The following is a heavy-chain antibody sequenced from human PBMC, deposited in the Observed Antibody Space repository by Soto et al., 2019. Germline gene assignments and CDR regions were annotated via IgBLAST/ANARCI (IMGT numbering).Heavy chain of an antibody. Sequence: VGSLRLSCASSVFTFSKYSMNCVRHSPGKWLEWVSSIASSSSHIYYADSMKGRFTISRDNAENSLYLQMNRLRADDTAVYFCARGILDSSLVATSALDLWRQATTVTVPS. V-gene: IGHV3-21*01. CDR2: IASSSSHI. D-gene: IGHD1-1*01. CDR1: VFTFSKYS. CDR3: ARGILDSSLVATSALDL. J-gene: IGHJ6*02.